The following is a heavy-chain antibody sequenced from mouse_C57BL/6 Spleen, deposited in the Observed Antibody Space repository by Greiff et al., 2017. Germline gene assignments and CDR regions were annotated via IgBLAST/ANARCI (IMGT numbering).Heavy chain of an antibody. Sequence: VQLVESGPELVKPGASVKISCKASGYAFSSSWMNWVKQRPGKGLEWIGRIYPGDGDTNYNGKFKGKATLTADKSSSTAYMQLSSLTSEDSAVYCCARRSYYGSSYRYFDVWGTGTTVTVSS. V-gene: IGHV1-82*01. CDR1: GYAFSSSW. CDR2: IYPGDGDT. CDR3: ARRSYYGSSYRYFDV. J-gene: IGHJ1*03. D-gene: IGHD1-1*01.